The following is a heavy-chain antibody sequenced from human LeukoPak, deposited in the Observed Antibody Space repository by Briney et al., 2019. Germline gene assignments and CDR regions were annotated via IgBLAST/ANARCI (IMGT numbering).Heavy chain of an antibody. Sequence: PSETLSLTCAVYGGSFSGYCWSWIRQPPGKGLEWIGEINHSGSTNYNPSLKSRVTISVDTSKNQFSLKLSSVTAADTAVYYCARVKDQLGDAFDIWGQGTMVTVSS. J-gene: IGHJ3*02. D-gene: IGHD1-1*01. CDR3: ARVKDQLGDAFDI. V-gene: IGHV4-34*01. CDR2: INHSGST. CDR1: GGSFSGYC.